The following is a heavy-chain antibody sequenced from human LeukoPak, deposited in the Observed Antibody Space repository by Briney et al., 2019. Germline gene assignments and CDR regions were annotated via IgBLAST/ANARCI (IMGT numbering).Heavy chain of an antibody. Sequence: ASVKVSCKASGYTFTSYCMHWVRQAPGQGLEWMGIINPSGGSTSYAQKFQGRVTMTRDTSTSTVYMELSSLRSEDTAVYYCARAVAGTYYFDYWGQGTLVTVSS. CDR2: INPSGGST. V-gene: IGHV1-46*01. D-gene: IGHD6-19*01. CDR1: GYTFTSYC. J-gene: IGHJ4*02. CDR3: ARAVAGTYYFDY.